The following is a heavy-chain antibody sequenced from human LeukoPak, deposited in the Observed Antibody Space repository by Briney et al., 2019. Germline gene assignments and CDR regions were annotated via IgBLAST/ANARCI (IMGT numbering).Heavy chain of an antibody. CDR3: TRGVAGNYGNFDC. V-gene: IGHV3-74*01. J-gene: IGHJ4*02. Sequence: GGSLRLSCAASGFTLSSYWMHWVRQAPGKGLVWVSRINSGGTTTDYADSVKGRFTISRDNAQNTLYLQMNSLRDEDTAVYYCTRGVAGNYGNFDCWGQGTLVTVSS. D-gene: IGHD5-24*01. CDR2: INSGGTTT. CDR1: GFTLSSYW.